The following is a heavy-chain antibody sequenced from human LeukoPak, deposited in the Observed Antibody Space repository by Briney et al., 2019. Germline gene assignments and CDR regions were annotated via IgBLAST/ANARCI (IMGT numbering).Heavy chain of an antibody. J-gene: IGHJ4*02. CDR3: ARAPGPGSFDY. CDR1: GGSISSGGYY. V-gene: IGHV4-30-2*01. Sequence: SETLSLTCTVSGGSISSGGYYWSWIRQPPGKGLEWIGYIYHGGSTYYNPSLKSRVTISVDRSKNQFSLKLSSVTAADTAVYYCARAPGPGSFDYWGQGTLVTVSS. CDR2: IYHGGST.